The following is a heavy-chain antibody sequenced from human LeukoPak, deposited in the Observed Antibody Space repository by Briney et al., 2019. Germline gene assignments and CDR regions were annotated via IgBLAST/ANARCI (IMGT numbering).Heavy chain of an antibody. J-gene: IGHJ6*02. CDR3: ARDLHNYVAMDV. CDR2: IGSDGKT. CDR1: GFPFSSYA. D-gene: IGHD3-10*02. Sequence: GGSLRLSCEAAGFPFSSYAMTWVRQAPGKGLELVSSIGSDGKTHYSESVKGRFVISRDNFGGMVFLQLNSLRVEDTALYYCARDLHNYVAMDVWGQGTTVTVSS. V-gene: IGHV3-23*01.